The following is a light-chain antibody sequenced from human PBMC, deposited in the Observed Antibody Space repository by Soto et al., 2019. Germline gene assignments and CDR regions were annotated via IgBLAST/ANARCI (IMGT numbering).Light chain of an antibody. CDR3: MQGSHTPIT. CDR2: KVS. J-gene: IGKJ5*01. CDR1: RSLVYSDGDIY. Sequence: DVVMTQSPLSLPVTLGQPASISCRSSRSLVYSDGDIYLSWFQQVPGQSPRRLIYKVSNRDSGVPDRFSGMGSCSDFTLKISRGETEDVGVYYYMQGSHTPITFGQGTRLEIK. V-gene: IGKV2-30*01.